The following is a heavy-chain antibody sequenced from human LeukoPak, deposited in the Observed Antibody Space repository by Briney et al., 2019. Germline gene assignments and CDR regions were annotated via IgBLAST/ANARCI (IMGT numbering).Heavy chain of an antibody. CDR2: IYPGGHT. Sequence: PSETLSLTCAVFGGSITTGNWWNWVRQSPGKGLEWIGEIYPGGHTNYNPSFKSRVTISVDKSKNQFSLKLSSVTAADTAVYYCARACPPLTGRCFDYWGQGTLVTVSS. J-gene: IGHJ4*02. D-gene: IGHD3-9*01. V-gene: IGHV4-4*02. CDR3: ARACPPLTGRCFDY. CDR1: GGSITTGNW.